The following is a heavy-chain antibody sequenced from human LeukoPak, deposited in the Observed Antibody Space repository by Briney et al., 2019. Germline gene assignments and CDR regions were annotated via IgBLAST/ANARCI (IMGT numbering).Heavy chain of an antibody. CDR2: ISYDGSNK. J-gene: IGHJ1*01. CDR3: AKEPYCSSTSCIGEYFQR. CDR1: GFTFNSFG. V-gene: IGHV3-30*18. D-gene: IGHD2-2*01. Sequence: GGSLRLSCAASGFTFNSFGMHWVRQAPGKGLEWVAVISYDGSNKYYADSVKGRFTISRDNSKNTLYLQMNSLRAEDTAVYYCAKEPYCSSTSCIGEYFQRWGQGTLVTVSS.